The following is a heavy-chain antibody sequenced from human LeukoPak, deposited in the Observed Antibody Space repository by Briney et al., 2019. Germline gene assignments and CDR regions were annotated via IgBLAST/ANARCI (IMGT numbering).Heavy chain of an antibody. CDR3: ARDSASSSGWFDY. V-gene: IGHV1-69*04. J-gene: IGHJ4*02. CDR2: IIPIFGIA. D-gene: IGHD6-19*01. CDR1: GGTFSSYA. Sequence: SVKVSCKGSGGTFSSYAISWVRQAPGQGLEWMGRIIPIFGIANYAQKFQGRVTITADKSTSTAYMELSSMRSEDTAVYYCARDSASSSGWFDYWGQGALVTVSS.